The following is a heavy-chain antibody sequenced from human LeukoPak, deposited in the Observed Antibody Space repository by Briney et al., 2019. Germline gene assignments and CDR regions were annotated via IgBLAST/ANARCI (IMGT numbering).Heavy chain of an antibody. CDR1: GFTFSSYS. V-gene: IGHV3-48*01. CDR2: ISSSSSAT. J-gene: IGHJ4*02. Sequence: GGSLRLSCAASGFTFSSYSMNGVRQAPAKGREWVSYISSSSSATYYADPAKGPFTISRDNAKNSLYLQMNSLRPQDPPVYYFSSRRPHSGDPIYWGQGTLVTVSS. CDR3: SSRRPHSGDPIY. D-gene: IGHD5-12*01.